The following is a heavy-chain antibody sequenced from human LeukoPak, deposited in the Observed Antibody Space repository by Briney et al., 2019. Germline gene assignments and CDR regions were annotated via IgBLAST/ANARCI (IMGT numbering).Heavy chain of an antibody. CDR3: ARDGSSWSREIDY. CDR1: EFTFSSYD. D-gene: IGHD6-13*01. CDR2: IGSNGSIK. Sequence: GGSLRLSCAASEFTFSSYDMNWVRQAPGKGLEWISYIGSNGSIKYYADSVKGRFTISRDNAKNSLYLQMNSLRVEDTAVYYCARDGSSWSREIDYWGQGTLVTVSS. V-gene: IGHV3-48*03. J-gene: IGHJ4*02.